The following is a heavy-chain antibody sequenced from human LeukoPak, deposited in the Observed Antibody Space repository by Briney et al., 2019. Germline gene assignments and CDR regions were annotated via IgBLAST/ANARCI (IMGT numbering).Heavy chain of an antibody. J-gene: IGHJ5*02. V-gene: IGHV1-69*06. CDR1: GGTFSSYS. Sequence: SVNVSCKASGGTFSSYSISWVRQAPGQGLECMGGIIPIFGTANYAQKFQGRVTITAEKSKGTAYMELSSLRSEDTAVYYCARATNYYVRMFDPWGEGTLVTVCS. CDR2: IIPIFGTA. CDR3: ARATNYYVRMFDP. D-gene: IGHD3-10*02.